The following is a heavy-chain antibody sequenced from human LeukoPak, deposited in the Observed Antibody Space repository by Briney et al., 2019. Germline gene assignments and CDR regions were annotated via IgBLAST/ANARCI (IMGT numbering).Heavy chain of an antibody. CDR1: GFTFSDYY. J-gene: IGHJ3*02. CDR3: ARDWTYYYDSSGYYRAFDI. D-gene: IGHD3-22*01. CDR2: VSSSSSYT. V-gene: IGHV3-11*06. Sequence: PGGSLRLSCAASGFTFSDYYMSWIRQAPGRGLEWVSYVSSSSSYTNYADSVRGRFTISRDNAKDSLYLQMNSLRAEGTAVYYCARDWTYYYDSSGYYRAFDIWGQGTMVTVSS.